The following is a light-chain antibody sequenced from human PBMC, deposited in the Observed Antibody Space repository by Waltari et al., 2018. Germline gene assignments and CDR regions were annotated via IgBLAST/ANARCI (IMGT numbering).Light chain of an antibody. J-gene: IGLJ2*01. Sequence: QSVLTQAPSASGTPGRRVTISCSGSSSNIESTTVNWYQQLPGTAPKLLSYSNSQRPSGVPDRFPGSKSGTSASLAISGLQSEDGAEYSCAVWDDSLSGVVFGGGTKLTVL. CDR3: AVWDDSLSGVV. CDR2: SNS. CDR1: SSNIESTT. V-gene: IGLV1-44*01.